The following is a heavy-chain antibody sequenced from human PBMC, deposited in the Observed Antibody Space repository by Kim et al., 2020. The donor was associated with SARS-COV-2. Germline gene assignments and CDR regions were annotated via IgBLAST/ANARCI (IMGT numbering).Heavy chain of an antibody. CDR1: GYTFTGYY. D-gene: IGHD3-10*01. V-gene: IGHV1-2*02. CDR3: ARFGELTPAEYYFDY. CDR2: INPNSGGT. Sequence: ASVKVSCKASGYTFTGYYMHWVRQAPGQGLEWMGWINPNSGGTNYAQKFQGRVTMTRDTSISTAYMELSRLRSDDTAVYYCARFGELTPAEYYFDYWGQGTLVTVSS. J-gene: IGHJ4*02.